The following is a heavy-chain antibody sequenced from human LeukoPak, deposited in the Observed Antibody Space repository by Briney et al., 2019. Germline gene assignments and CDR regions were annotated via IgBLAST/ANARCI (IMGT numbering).Heavy chain of an antibody. CDR2: ISSSGSTI. CDR3: ARDSRVSGVDYYYYGMDV. V-gene: IGHV3-11*01. J-gene: IGHJ6*02. CDR1: GFTFSDYY. D-gene: IGHD3-3*01. Sequence: GGSLRLSCAASGFTFSDYYMSWIRQAPGKGLEWVSYISSSGSTIYYADSVKGRFTISRDNAKNSLYLQMNSLRAEDTAVYYCARDSRVSGVDYYYYGMDVWGQGTTVTVSS.